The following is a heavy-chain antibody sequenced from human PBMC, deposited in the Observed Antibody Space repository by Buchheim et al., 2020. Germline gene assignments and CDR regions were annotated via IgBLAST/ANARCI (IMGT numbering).Heavy chain of an antibody. D-gene: IGHD6-19*01. V-gene: IGHV3-23*01. J-gene: IGHJ4*02. CDR3: ATQWRTDPIGY. CDR1: KLPFSSYA. Sequence: EVQLLESGGGLVQPGGSLRLSCAASKLPFSSYAMTWVRQAPGKGLEWVSTISAGGGSTYYADSVKGRFTISRDNSKSAVYLQMNNLGAEDTAVYYCATQWRTDPIGYWGQGTL. CDR2: ISAGGGST.